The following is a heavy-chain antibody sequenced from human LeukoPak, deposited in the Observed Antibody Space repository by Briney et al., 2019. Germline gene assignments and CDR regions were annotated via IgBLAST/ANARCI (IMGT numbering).Heavy chain of an antibody. CDR1: GFTFSNYW. CDR3: ARPNGDYTLFHYGMDV. Sequence: GGSLRLSCAASGFTFSNYWMHWVRQAPGKGLEWVATGSYEGKETYYVASVRGRFIISRDGSENTLYLQMNTLRRDHTRRYFCARPNGDYTLFHYGMDVWGQGTTVSVSS. J-gene: IGHJ6*02. CDR2: GSYEGKET. V-gene: IGHV3-30*03. D-gene: IGHD2-21*02.